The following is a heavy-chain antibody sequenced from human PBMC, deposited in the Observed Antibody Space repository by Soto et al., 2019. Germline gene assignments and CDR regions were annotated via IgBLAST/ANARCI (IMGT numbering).Heavy chain of an antibody. Sequence: GGSLRLSCAASGFTFSSYAMSWVRQAPGKGLEWVSAISGSGGSTYYADSVKGRFTISRDNSKNTLYLQMNSLRAEDTAVYYCAIQPRIAARGAYFDYWGQGTLVTVSS. CDR2: ISGSGGST. V-gene: IGHV3-23*01. D-gene: IGHD6-6*01. CDR1: GFTFSSYA. CDR3: AIQPRIAARGAYFDY. J-gene: IGHJ4*02.